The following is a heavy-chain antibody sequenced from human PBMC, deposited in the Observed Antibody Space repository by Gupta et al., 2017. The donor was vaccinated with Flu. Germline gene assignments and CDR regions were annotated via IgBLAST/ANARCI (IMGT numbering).Heavy chain of an antibody. Sequence: ASGFTLSSYGMHWVRQAPGKGPEWVAVIWYDGSKKYYVDSAKGRFTISRDNSKNTLYLQMNSLRAEDTAMYYCVRSHFWSGYNLQLWGQGTLVTVSS. CDR1: GFTLSSYG. J-gene: IGHJ1*01. V-gene: IGHV3-33*01. D-gene: IGHD3-3*02. CDR2: IWYDGSKK. CDR3: VRSHFWSGYNLQL.